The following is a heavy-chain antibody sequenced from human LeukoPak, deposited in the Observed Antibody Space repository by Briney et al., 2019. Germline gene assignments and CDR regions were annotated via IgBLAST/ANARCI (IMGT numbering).Heavy chain of an antibody. V-gene: IGHV1-69*01. CDR3: ARDLLQEVVVVPAAILGWFDP. CDR2: IIPIFGTA. CDR1: GGTFSSYA. D-gene: IGHD2-2*02. J-gene: IGHJ5*02. Sequence: ASVKVSRKASGGTFSSYAISWVRQAPGQGLEWMGGIIPIFGTANYAQKFQGRVTITADESTSTAYMELSSLRSEDTAVYYCARDLLQEVVVVPAAILGWFDPWGQGTLVTVSS.